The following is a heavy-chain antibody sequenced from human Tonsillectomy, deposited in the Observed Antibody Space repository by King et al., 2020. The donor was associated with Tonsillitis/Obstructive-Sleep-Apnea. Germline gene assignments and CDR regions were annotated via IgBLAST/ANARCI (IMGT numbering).Heavy chain of an antibody. Sequence: VQLVESGGGVVQPGRSLRLSCAASGITFSSDAMHWVRQAPGKGLEWVAEISYDGSNKKYADSAKGRFNISRDNSRNTLYLQMNSLRPEDTAVYYCAREHSSLDAFDIWGQGTMVTVSS. CDR2: ISYDGSNK. CDR3: AREHSSLDAFDI. V-gene: IGHV3-30*01. D-gene: IGHD6-19*01. J-gene: IGHJ3*02. CDR1: GITFSSDA.